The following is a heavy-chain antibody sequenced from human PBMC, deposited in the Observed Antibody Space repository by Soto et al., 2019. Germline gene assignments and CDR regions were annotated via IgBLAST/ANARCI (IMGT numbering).Heavy chain of an antibody. CDR3: ARDCSGGSCYPGMDV. CDR2: IGTSSSYI. D-gene: IGHD2-15*01. J-gene: IGHJ6*02. CDR1: GFTFSSYT. Sequence: PGGSLRLSCAASGFTFSSYTMNWVRQAPGRGLEWVSSIGTSSSYIYYADSVKGRFTISRDNAKNSLFLQMNSLRAEDTAVYFCARDCSGGSCYPGMDVWGQGTTVTVSS. V-gene: IGHV3-21*01.